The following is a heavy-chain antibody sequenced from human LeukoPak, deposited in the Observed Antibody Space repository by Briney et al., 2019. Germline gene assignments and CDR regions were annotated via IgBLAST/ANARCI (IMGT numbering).Heavy chain of an antibody. CDR1: GFTFSSYA. CDR3: ARDRDGYDILTGHYYYYMDV. J-gene: IGHJ6*03. V-gene: IGHV3-21*01. Sequence: GGSLRLSRAASGFTFSSYAMSWVRQAPGKGLEWVSYISSSRSYRNYADSVKGRFTISRDNAKNSLYLQMNSLRAEDTAVYYCARDRDGYDILTGHYYYYMDVWGKGTTVTISS. CDR2: ISSSRSYR. D-gene: IGHD3-9*01.